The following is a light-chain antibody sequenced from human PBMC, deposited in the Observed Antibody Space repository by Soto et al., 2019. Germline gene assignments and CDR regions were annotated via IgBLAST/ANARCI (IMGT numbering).Light chain of an antibody. CDR1: QSISSW. V-gene: IGKV1-5*01. CDR3: QQYGSSGK. J-gene: IGKJ1*01. Sequence: DIQMANKRSKQRRAGEECRTMSFRASQSISSWLAWYQQKPGKAPKLLIYDASSLESGVPSRFCGSRSGTEFSLSISRMEPEEFSGYYCQQYGSSGKFGRGTKVDNK. CDR2: DAS.